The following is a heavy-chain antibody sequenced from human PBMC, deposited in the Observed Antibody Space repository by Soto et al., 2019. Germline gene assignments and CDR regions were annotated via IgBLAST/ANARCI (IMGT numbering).Heavy chain of an antibody. CDR2: ISSSGSTI. CDR3: GRDSWLPVGLRFLEWSPDYDGMDV. Sequence: PGGSLRLSCAASGFTFSSYEMNWVRHAPGKGLEWGSYISSSGSTIYYADSVKGRFTISRYNAKNSLYLQMNSLRAEKTAVYYCGRDSWLPVGLRFLEWSPDYDGMDVWGQGPRSPSP. CDR1: GFTFSSYE. J-gene: IGHJ6*02. D-gene: IGHD3-3*01. V-gene: IGHV3-48*03.